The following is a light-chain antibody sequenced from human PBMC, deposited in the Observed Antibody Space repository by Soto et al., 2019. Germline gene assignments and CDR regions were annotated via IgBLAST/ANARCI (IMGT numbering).Light chain of an antibody. J-gene: IGLJ1*01. CDR2: GNS. V-gene: IGLV1-40*01. Sequence: QSVLTQPPSVSAAPGQKVTISCSGSSSNIGAGYNVHWYQQLPGTAPKLLIHGNSNRPSGVPDRFSASKSGTSASLAITGLQVEDEGNYYCQSYDNRLRAVFGSGTKVTVL. CDR1: SSNIGAGYN. CDR3: QSYDNRLRAV.